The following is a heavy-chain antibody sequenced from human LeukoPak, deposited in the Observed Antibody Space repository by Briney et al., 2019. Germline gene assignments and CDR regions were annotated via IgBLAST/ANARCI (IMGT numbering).Heavy chain of an antibody. V-gene: IGHV3-74*01. D-gene: IGHD3-10*01. J-gene: IGHJ4*02. CDR1: GFTFSSSW. CDR3: ATVPGVITGLGPLTT. CDR2: INCDGSST. Sequence: PGGSLRLSCAASGFTFSSSWMHWVRHAPGKGLVWVSRINCDGSSTSYADSVKGRFTISRDNAKNTLYLQMNSLRAEDTAVYYCATVPGVITGLGPLTTWGQGTLVTVSS.